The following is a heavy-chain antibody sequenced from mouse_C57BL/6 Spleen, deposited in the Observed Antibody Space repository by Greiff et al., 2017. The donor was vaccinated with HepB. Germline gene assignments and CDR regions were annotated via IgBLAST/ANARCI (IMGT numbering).Heavy chain of an antibody. CDR2: IDPSDSYT. V-gene: IGHV1-50*01. Sequence: QVQLQQPGAELVKPGASVKLSCKASGYTFTSYWMQWVKQRPGQGLEWIGEIDPSDSYTNYNQKFKGKATLTVDTSSSTAYMQLSSLTSEDSAVYYCARERFNWEDYWGQGTTLTVSS. D-gene: IGHD4-1*01. CDR3: ARERFNWEDY. J-gene: IGHJ2*01. CDR1: GYTFTSYW.